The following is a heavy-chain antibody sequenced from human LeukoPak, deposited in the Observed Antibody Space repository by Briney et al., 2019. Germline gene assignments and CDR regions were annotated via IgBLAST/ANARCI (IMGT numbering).Heavy chain of an antibody. CDR1: GFTFSSYG. D-gene: IGHD1-1*01. V-gene: IGHV3-30*03. CDR3: ARAPLERRFDY. CDR2: ISYDGSNK. J-gene: IGHJ4*02. Sequence: GGSLRLSCAASGFTFSSYGMHWVRQAPGKGLEWVAVISYDGSNKYYADSVKGRFTISRDNSKNTLYLQMNSLRAEDTAVYYCARAPLERRFDYWGQGTLVTVSS.